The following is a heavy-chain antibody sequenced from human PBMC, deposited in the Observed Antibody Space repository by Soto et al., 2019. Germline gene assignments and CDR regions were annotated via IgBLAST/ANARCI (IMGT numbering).Heavy chain of an antibody. CDR1: GFSFTTHA. V-gene: IGHV3-30-3*01. CDR2: ISYDGTSK. J-gene: IGHJ2*01. D-gene: IGHD4-17*01. Sequence: GGSLRLSCAASGFSFTTHAMHWVRQAPGKGLEWVAVISYDGTSKDYADSVKGRFTISRDNSKNTLYLQMNSLRGDDTAVYYCARVKDYRAGYYFDLWGRGTLVTVSS. CDR3: ARVKDYRAGYYFDL.